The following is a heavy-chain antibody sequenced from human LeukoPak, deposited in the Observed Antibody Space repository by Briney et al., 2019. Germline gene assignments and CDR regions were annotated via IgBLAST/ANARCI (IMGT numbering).Heavy chain of an antibody. CDR2: IIPISGTA. Sequence: SVKVSCKASGGTFSSYAISWVRQAPGQGLEWMGGIIPISGTANYAQKFQGRVTITTDESTSTAYMELSSLRSEDTAVYYCASRFGHDFWSGYHYWGQGTLVTVSS. CDR3: ASRFGHDFWSGYHY. CDR1: GGTFSSYA. V-gene: IGHV1-69*05. J-gene: IGHJ4*02. D-gene: IGHD3-3*01.